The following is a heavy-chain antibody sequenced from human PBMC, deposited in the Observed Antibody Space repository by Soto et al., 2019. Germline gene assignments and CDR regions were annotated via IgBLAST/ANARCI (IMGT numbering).Heavy chain of an antibody. V-gene: IGHV3-23*01. CDR1: GFTFRSYA. Sequence: PGGSLRLSCAASGFTFRSYAMSWVRQAPGKGLEWVSGISGSGISTHYADSVKGRFTVSRDNSKNTLYLQMNRLRAEDTAVYNCAKEPVGPDWYFDLWGRGTLVTVSS. J-gene: IGHJ2*01. CDR2: ISGSGIST. CDR3: AKEPVGPDWYFDL.